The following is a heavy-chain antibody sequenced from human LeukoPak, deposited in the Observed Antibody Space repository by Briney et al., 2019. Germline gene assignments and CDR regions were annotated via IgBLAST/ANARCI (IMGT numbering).Heavy chain of an antibody. V-gene: IGHV1-58*01. CDR2: IVVGSANT. J-gene: IGHJ4*02. D-gene: IGHD1-14*01. CDR3: AAVGKTTHAFDY. CDR1: GFTFTSSA. Sequence: ASMKVSCKASGFTFTSSALQWVRQARGQRLERIGWIVVGSANTNYAQKFQERVTITRDMSTSIAYMELSSMRPEDTAVYYCAAVGKTTHAFDYWGQGTLVTVSS.